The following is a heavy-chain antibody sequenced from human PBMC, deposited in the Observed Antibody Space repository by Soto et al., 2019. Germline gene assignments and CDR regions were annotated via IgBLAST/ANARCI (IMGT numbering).Heavy chain of an antibody. V-gene: IGHV4-34*01. Sequence: PSETLSLTCAVSGGSLSDYYWPWIRQPPGKGLEWIGDIHPSGSTYYNPSLRSRVTISVDTSKNQISLKLTSLTAADTAIYYCARGRDEYKLGNVWGHGTTVTVSS. CDR3: ARGRDEYKLGNV. J-gene: IGHJ6*02. CDR1: GGSLSDYY. D-gene: IGHD1-1*01. CDR2: IHPSGST.